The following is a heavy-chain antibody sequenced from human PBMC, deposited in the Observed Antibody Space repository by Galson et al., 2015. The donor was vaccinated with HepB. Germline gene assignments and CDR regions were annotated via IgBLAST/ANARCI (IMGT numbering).Heavy chain of an antibody. V-gene: IGHV5-51*01. CDR1: GYSFPSYW. D-gene: IGHD3-10*01. CDR3: ARQLSYYYGSGADDY. J-gene: IGHJ4*02. Sequence: QSGAEVKKPGESLKISCKGSGYSFPSYWIGWVRQMPGKGLEWMGIIYPGDSDTRYSPSFQGQVTISADKSISTAYLQWSSLKASDTAMYYCARQLSYYYGSGADDYWGQGTLVTVSS. CDR2: IYPGDSDT.